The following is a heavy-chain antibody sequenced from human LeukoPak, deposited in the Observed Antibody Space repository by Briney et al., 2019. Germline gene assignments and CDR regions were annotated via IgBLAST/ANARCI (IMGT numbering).Heavy chain of an antibody. Sequence: SETLSLTCTVSGGSISSYYWSWIRQPPGKGLEWIGYIYYSGSTNYNPSLMSRVTISVDTSKNQFSLKLSSVTAADTAVYYCARDPGGYSYGWYFQHWGQGTLVTVSS. V-gene: IGHV4-59*01. CDR2: IYYSGST. D-gene: IGHD5-18*01. J-gene: IGHJ1*01. CDR1: GGSISSYY. CDR3: ARDPGGYSYGWYFQH.